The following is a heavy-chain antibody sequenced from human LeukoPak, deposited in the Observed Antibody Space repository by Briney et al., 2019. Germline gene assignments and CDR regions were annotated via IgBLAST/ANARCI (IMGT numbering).Heavy chain of an antibody. Sequence: ASVKVSCKASGYTFTHYNINWVRQASGQGLEWMGWMNLKRDNAGYAEKFQGRVTITRNTSISTAYMELNSLTSEDTAVYYCARDSEDSPSNDRKWVRVRGPYDGMDVWGQGTTVTVSS. CDR3: ARDSEDSPSNDRKWVRVRGPYDGMDV. CDR1: GYTFTHYN. J-gene: IGHJ6*02. V-gene: IGHV1-8*03. D-gene: IGHD3-10*01. CDR2: MNLKRDNA.